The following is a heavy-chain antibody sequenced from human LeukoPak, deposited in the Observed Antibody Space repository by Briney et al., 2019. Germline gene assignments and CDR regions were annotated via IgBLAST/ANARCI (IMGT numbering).Heavy chain of an antibody. CDR3: ARDSCRDMTCLDY. CDR1: GFIFSSFG. Sequence: GGSLRLSCAASGFIFSSFGMHWVRQAPGRGLEWVAAIRSDGSDEYFADSVRGRFTISRDQSKSTMYLQMDTLRAEDTAVYYCARDSCRDMTCLDYWGQGTLVTVSS. V-gene: IGHV3-33*01. J-gene: IGHJ4*02. CDR2: IRSDGSDE. D-gene: IGHD2-15*01.